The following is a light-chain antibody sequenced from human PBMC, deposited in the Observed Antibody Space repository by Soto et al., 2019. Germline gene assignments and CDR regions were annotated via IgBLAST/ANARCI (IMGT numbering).Light chain of an antibody. CDR1: STPVRRYHP. J-gene: IGLJ2*01. CDR3: CSYAGSYSWI. CDR2: DVT. V-gene: IGLV2-11*01. Sequence: QSVLTQPPSVSGSPGQSVTISCTGTSTPVRRYHPASPYQPPPGTAPKLIIYDVTKRPSGVPDRFSGSKSGNTASLTISGLQAEDEADYYCCSYAGSYSWIFGGGTKSPS.